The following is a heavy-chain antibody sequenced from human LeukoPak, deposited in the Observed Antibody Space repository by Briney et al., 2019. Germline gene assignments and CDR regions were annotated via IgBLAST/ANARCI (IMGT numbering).Heavy chain of an antibody. V-gene: IGHV3-53*01. D-gene: IGHD4/OR15-4a*01. CDR1: GLTVSSNY. J-gene: IGHJ4*02. Sequence: GGSLRLSCAASGLTVSSNYMSWVRQAPGKGLEWVSVIYSGGSTYYADSVKGRFTISRDNPKNTVYLQMNSLRAEDTAVYYCATEKLTRRTILDYWGQGTLVTVSS. CDR2: IYSGGST. CDR3: ATEKLTRRTILDY.